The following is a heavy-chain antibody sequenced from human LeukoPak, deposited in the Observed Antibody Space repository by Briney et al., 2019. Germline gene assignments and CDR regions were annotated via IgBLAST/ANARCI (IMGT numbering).Heavy chain of an antibody. CDR3: AKDVVGQQWPENY. V-gene: IGHV3-30*02. CDR1: GFTFSTYG. CDR2: IQYDGSVK. J-gene: IGHJ4*02. Sequence: GGSLRLSCAASGFTFSTYGMHWVRQAPGKGLEWVTSIQYDGSVKLYGDSVKGRFTISRDNSKNTLYLQMNSLRAEDTAVYFCAKDVVGQQWPENYWGQGTLVTVSS. D-gene: IGHD6-19*01.